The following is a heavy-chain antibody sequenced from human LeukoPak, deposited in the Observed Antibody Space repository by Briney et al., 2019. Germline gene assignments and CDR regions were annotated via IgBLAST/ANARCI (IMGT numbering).Heavy chain of an antibody. CDR2: ISYDGSNK. CDR1: GFTFSSYA. D-gene: IGHD3-16*01. Sequence: GRSLRLSCAASGFTFSSYAMHWVRQAPGKGLEWVAVISYDGSNKYYADSVKGRFTISRDNSKNTLYLQMNSLRAEDTAVYYCAKDSPGFGIVFDSWGQGTLVTVSS. CDR3: AKDSPGFGIVFDS. V-gene: IGHV3-30*07. J-gene: IGHJ4*02.